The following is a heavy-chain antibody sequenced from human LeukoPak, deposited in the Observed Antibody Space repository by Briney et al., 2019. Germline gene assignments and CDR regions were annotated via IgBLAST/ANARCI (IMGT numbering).Heavy chain of an antibody. CDR2: VYRTGST. Sequence: SETLSLTCSVSGDSITNYYWSWIRQPPGQGLEWIGYVYRTGSTNYNPSLKSRVTMSMDTSKSQFSLKLSSVTTADTAVYYCARESGYVTDPDYYYGMDVWGQGATVTVSS. V-gene: IGHV4-59*03. J-gene: IGHJ6*02. D-gene: IGHD5-12*01. CDR3: ARESGYVTDPDYYYGMDV. CDR1: GDSITNYY.